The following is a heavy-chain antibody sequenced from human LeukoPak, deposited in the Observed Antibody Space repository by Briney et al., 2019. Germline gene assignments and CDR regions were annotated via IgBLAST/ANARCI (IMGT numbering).Heavy chain of an antibody. CDR1: GGSFSGYY. Sequence: SETLSLNCAVYGGSFSGYYWSWIRQPPGKGLEWIGEINHSGSTNYNPSLKSRVTISVDTSKNQFSLKLSSVTAADTAVYYCARGHQDSVVAVAGTGVDYWGQGTLVTVSS. CDR2: INHSGST. J-gene: IGHJ4*02. V-gene: IGHV4-34*01. D-gene: IGHD6-19*01. CDR3: ARGHQDSVVAVAGTGVDY.